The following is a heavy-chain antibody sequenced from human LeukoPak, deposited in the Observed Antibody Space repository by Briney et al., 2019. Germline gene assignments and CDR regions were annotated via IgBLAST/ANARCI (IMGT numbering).Heavy chain of an antibody. CDR1: GGSISSSSYY. V-gene: IGHV4-39*01. Sequence: SETLSLTCTVSGGSISSSSYYWGWIRQPPGKGLEWIGSIYYSGSTYYNPSLKSRVTISVDTSKNQFSLKLSSVTAADTAVYYCARHASYGSGSCLFGYYYYGMDVWGQGTTVTVSS. D-gene: IGHD3-10*01. J-gene: IGHJ6*02. CDR3: ARHASYGSGSCLFGYYYYGMDV. CDR2: IYYSGST.